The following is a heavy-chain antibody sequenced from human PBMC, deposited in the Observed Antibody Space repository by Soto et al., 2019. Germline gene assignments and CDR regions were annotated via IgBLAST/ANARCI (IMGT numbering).Heavy chain of an antibody. D-gene: IGHD2-2*01. V-gene: IGHV5-10-1*01. CDR1: GYSFTSYW. CDR2: IDPSDSYT. Sequence: PGESLKISCNGSGYSFTSYWISWVRQMPGKGLEWMGRIDPSDSYTNYSPSFQGHVTISADKSISTAYLQWSSLKASDTAMYYCARHLRPAAYYYYYGMDVWGQGTTVTVSS. J-gene: IGHJ6*02. CDR3: ARHLRPAAYYYYYGMDV.